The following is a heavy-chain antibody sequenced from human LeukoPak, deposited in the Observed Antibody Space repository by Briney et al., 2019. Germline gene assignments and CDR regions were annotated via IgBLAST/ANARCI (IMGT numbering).Heavy chain of an antibody. V-gene: IGHV3-23*01. Sequence: GGSLRLSCAASGCTFSSHAMSWVRQAPGRGLEWVSSIDISGSNAYYADSVKGRFTISRDNSRNTLYLQMDSLRAEDSAIYYCAKELRPNDYWGQGTLVTVSS. D-gene: IGHD4-17*01. J-gene: IGHJ4*02. CDR3: AKELRPNDY. CDR2: IDISGSNA. CDR1: GCTFSSHA.